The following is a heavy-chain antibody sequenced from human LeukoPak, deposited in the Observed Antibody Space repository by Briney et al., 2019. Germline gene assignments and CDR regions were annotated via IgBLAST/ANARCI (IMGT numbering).Heavy chain of an antibody. CDR1: GFTFSDNY. J-gene: IGHJ4*02. CDR3: ARDGGSAWFLDY. CDR2: ISSSGNTT. Sequence: KTGGSLRLSCAASGFTFSDNYMSWIRQAPGKGLEWVSYISSSGNTTHNADSVKGRFTITRDNAKNSLYLQMNSLRVEDTAVYYCARDGGSAWFLDYWGQGTLVTVSS. D-gene: IGHD6-19*01. V-gene: IGHV3-11*04.